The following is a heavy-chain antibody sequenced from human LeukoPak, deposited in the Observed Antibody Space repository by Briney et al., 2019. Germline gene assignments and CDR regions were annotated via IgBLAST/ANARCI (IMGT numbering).Heavy chain of an antibody. J-gene: IGHJ4*02. D-gene: IGHD3-16*02. CDR1: GGTFSSYA. Sequence: SVKVSCKASGGTFSSYAISWVRQAPGQGLEWMGRIIPIFGTANYAQKFQGRVTITTDESTSTAYMELSSLRSEDTAVYYCAITYDYVWGSYRYWGQGTLVTVSS. CDR2: IIPIFGTA. V-gene: IGHV1-69*05. CDR3: AITYDYVWGSYRY.